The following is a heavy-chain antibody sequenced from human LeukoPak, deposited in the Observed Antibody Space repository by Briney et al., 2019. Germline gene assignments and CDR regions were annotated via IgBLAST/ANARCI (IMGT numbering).Heavy chain of an antibody. CDR2: IGTYGGDT. D-gene: IGHD3-22*01. J-gene: IGHJ5*01. CDR1: TSR. V-gene: IGHV1-18*01. CDR3: ARDLWNFYDDSGYNRDFDS. Sequence: ASVKVSCKATSRISWVRQAPGQGLEWMGWIGTYGGDTYYAQKFQGRITATTDTSTSTVYMELRNLRSDDTAVYYCARDLWNFYDDSGYNRDFDSWGQGTLVTVSS.